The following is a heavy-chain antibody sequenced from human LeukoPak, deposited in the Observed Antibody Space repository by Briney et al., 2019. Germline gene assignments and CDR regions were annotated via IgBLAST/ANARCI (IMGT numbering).Heavy chain of an antibody. CDR3: AKSSWANGNWFAP. J-gene: IGHJ5*02. CDR2: VRGGGGST. CDR1: GFTFTNYA. Sequence: PGGSLRLTCAASGFTFTNYALNWVRQAPGRGLEWVSTVRGGGGSTYYTDSVKGRFTISRDNSKNTVYLQMNSLRVEDTAVYYCAKSSWANGNWFAPSGQGTLVTVSS. D-gene: IGHD1-26*01. V-gene: IGHV3-23*01.